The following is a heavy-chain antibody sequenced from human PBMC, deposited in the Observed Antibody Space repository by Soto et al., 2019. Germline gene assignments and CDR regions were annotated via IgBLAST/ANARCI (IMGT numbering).Heavy chain of an antibody. J-gene: IGHJ4*02. D-gene: IGHD5-18*01. Sequence: PGGSLRLSCAASGFTFSSYSMNWVRQAPGKGLEWVSSISSSSSYIYYADSVKGRFTISRDNAKNSLYLQMNSLRAEVTALYYCARDQPGYSYGYGLGYWGQGTLVTVSS. V-gene: IGHV3-21*01. CDR3: ARDQPGYSYGYGLGY. CDR2: ISSSSSYI. CDR1: GFTFSSYS.